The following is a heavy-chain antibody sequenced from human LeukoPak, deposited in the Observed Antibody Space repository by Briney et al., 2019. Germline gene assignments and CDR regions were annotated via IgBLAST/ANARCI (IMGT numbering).Heavy chain of an antibody. Sequence: PGGSLRLSCAASGFTFSSYAMSWVRQAPGKGLEWVSAISGSGGSTYYADSVKGRFTISRDNSKNTLYLQMNSLRDEDTAVYYCAKGGTDVLLWFGEARRDYYYYYMDVWGKGTTVTISS. V-gene: IGHV3-23*01. J-gene: IGHJ6*03. CDR2: ISGSGGST. D-gene: IGHD3-10*01. CDR1: GFTFSSYA. CDR3: AKGGTDVLLWFGEARRDYYYYYMDV.